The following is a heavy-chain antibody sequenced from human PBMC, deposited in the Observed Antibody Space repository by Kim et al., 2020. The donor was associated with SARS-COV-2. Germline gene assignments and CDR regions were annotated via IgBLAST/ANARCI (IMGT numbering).Heavy chain of an antibody. J-gene: IGHJ5*02. CDR1: GFTFSSYW. CDR2: IKQDGSEK. CDR3: ARVKGDRAGRFDP. V-gene: IGHV3-7*01. D-gene: IGHD3-10*01. Sequence: GGSLRLSCAASGFTFSSYWMSWVRQAPGKGLEWVANIKQDGSEKYYVDSVKGRFTISRDNAKNSLYLQMNSLRVEDTAVYYCARVKGDRAGRFDPWGQGTLVTVSS.